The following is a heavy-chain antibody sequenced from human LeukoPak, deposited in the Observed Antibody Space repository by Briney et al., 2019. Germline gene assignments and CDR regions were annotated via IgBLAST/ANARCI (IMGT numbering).Heavy chain of an antibody. CDR1: GFTFSSYS. Sequence: GGSLRLSCAASGFTFSSYSMNWVRQAPGKGLEWVSSISGSSSYIYYADSVKGRFTISRDNAKNSLYLQMNSLRAEDTAVYYCARDLGSYSSGPFDYWGQRTLVTVSS. D-gene: IGHD6-19*01. CDR2: ISGSSSYI. V-gene: IGHV3-21*01. CDR3: ARDLGSYSSGPFDY. J-gene: IGHJ4*02.